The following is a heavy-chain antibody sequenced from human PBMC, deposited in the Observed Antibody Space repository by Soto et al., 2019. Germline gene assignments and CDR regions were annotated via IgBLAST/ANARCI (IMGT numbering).Heavy chain of an antibody. D-gene: IGHD3-16*01. CDR3: ARIKLVEFFFINVDVYDMDV. J-gene: IGHJ6*02. CDR2: ISSDSGYI. V-gene: IGHV3-48*02. Sequence: EVQLVESGGGLVQPGGSLRLSCAASGFTLSNYAVNWVRQAPGKGLEWVSYISSDSGYIYYGDSVKGRFTISRDNARNSVYLQMNSLRDEDTAVYYCARIKLVEFFFINVDVYDMDVWGQGTPVTVSS. CDR1: GFTLSNYA.